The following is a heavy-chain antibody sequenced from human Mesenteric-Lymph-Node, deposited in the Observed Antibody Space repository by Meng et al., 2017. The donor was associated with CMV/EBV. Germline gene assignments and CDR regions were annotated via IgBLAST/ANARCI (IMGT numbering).Heavy chain of an antibody. Sequence: GGSLRLSCAASGFTFNFYSMNWVRQAPGKGLEWVASISGSSSYIYYADSMKGRITISRDNAKNSLYLQMNSLRAEDTAVYYCARAVVVAANGGYYYYYYGMDVWGQGTTVTVSS. V-gene: IGHV3-21*01. J-gene: IGHJ6*02. D-gene: IGHD2-15*01. CDR3: ARAVVVAANGGYYYYYYGMDV. CDR1: GFTFNFYS. CDR2: ISGSSSYI.